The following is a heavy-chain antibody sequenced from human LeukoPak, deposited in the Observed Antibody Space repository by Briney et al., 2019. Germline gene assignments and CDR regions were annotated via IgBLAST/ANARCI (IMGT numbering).Heavy chain of an antibody. J-gene: IGHJ4*02. CDR1: GYTFTSYG. D-gene: IGHD3-22*01. CDR2: ISAYNGNT. V-gene: IGHV1-18*01. CDR3: ARNDYYDSSGPAGY. Sequence: ASVKVSCKASGYTFTSYGISWVRQAPGQGLEWMGWISAYNGNTNYAQKLQGRVTMTTDTSTSTAYMELRSLRSDDTAVYYCARNDYYDSSGPAGYWGQGTLVTVSS.